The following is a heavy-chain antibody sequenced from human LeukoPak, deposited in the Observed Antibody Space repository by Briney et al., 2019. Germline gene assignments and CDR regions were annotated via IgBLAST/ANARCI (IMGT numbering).Heavy chain of an antibody. CDR1: GFTFSSYE. V-gene: IGHV3-48*03. Sequence: GGSLRLSCAASGFTFSSYEMNWVRQAPGKGLEWVSYISSSGSTIYYANSVKGRFTISRDNSKNTLYLQMNSLRAEDTAVYYCAKDQGIAVAGYPDYWGQGTLVTVSS. CDR3: AKDQGIAVAGYPDY. D-gene: IGHD6-19*01. CDR2: ISSSGSTI. J-gene: IGHJ4*02.